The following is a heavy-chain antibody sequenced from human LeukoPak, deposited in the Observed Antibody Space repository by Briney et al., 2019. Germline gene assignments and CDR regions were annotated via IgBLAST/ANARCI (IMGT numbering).Heavy chain of an antibody. Sequence: GGSLRLSCAASGFTFSSYAMSWVRQAPGKGLEWVSAISGSGGSTYYADSVKGRFSISRDNSKNTLYLQMNSLRAEDTAVYYCAKALQWELLFPHWGQGTLVTVSS. CDR2: ISGSGGST. J-gene: IGHJ4*02. CDR1: GFTFSSYA. CDR3: AKALQWELLFPH. D-gene: IGHD1-26*01. V-gene: IGHV3-23*01.